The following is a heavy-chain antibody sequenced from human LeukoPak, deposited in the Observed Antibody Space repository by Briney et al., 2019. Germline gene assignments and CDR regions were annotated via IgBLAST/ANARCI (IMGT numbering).Heavy chain of an antibody. J-gene: IGHJ6*02. D-gene: IGHD5-12*01. V-gene: IGHV1-69*13. CDR2: IIPIFGTA. CDR1: GGTFSSYA. CDR3: ARGIVATIPYYYYYGMDV. Sequence: ASVKVSCKASGGTFSSYAISWVRQAPGQGLEWMGGIIPIFGTANYAQKFQGRVTITADESTSTAYMELSSLRSEDTAVYYCARGIVATIPYYYYYGMDVWGQGTTVTVS.